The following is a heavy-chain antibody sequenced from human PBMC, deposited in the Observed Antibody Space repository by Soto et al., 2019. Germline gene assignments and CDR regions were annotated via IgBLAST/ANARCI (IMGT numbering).Heavy chain of an antibody. D-gene: IGHD2-15*01. CDR1: GFTFSSYA. J-gene: IGHJ6*02. V-gene: IGHV3-23*01. Sequence: GGSLRLSCAASGFTFSSYAMSWVRQAPGKGLEWVSAISGSGGSTYYADSVKGRFTISRDNSKNTLYLQMNSLRAEDTAVYYCAKAHVVVVADRVYYHGMDVWGQGTTVTVSS. CDR2: ISGSGGST. CDR3: AKAHVVVVADRVYYHGMDV.